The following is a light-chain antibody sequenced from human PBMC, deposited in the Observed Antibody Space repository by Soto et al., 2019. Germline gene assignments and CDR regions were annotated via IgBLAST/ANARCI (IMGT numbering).Light chain of an antibody. Sequence: QSALTQPASVSGSPGQSITISCSGTSSDVGSSTLVSWYQQHPGKAPKLMIYEATKRPSGVSNRFSGSKSDNTASLKISGLQAEDEADYHCCSYGGRSTYIFGTGTKLTVL. CDR1: SSDVGSSTL. CDR3: CSYGGRSTYI. CDR2: EAT. V-gene: IGLV2-23*01. J-gene: IGLJ1*01.